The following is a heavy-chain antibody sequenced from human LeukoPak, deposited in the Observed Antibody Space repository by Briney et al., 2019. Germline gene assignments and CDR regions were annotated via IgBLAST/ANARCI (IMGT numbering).Heavy chain of an antibody. Sequence: GGSLRLSCAASGFAFSSYAMSWVRQAPGKGLEWVSAVSGSGGSTYYADSVKGRFTISRDNSKNTLYLQMNSLRAEDTAVYYCAKDTRITIFGVVTPLEYWGQGTLVTVSS. D-gene: IGHD3-3*01. CDR1: GFAFSSYA. CDR3: AKDTRITIFGVVTPLEY. V-gene: IGHV3-23*01. J-gene: IGHJ4*02. CDR2: VSGSGGST.